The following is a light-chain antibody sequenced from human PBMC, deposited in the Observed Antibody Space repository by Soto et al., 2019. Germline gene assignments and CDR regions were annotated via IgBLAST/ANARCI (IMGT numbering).Light chain of an antibody. CDR2: GAS. CDR1: HSVNSH. V-gene: IGKV3-15*01. J-gene: IGKJ5*01. Sequence: MMMTQSPATLSVSPGERVTLSCRTSHSVNSHVAWYQQKPGQAPMLLLYGASTRATGIPVRFSGSGFGTEFTLTISSLQSEDFAVYYCQQYKNWPLFGQGTRLEIK. CDR3: QQYKNWPL.